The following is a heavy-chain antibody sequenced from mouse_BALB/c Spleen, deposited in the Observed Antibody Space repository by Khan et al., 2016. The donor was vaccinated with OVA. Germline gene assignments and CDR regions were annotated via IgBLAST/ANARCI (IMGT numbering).Heavy chain of an antibody. V-gene: IGHV3-6*02. J-gene: IGHJ4*01. D-gene: IGHD1-1*01. Sequence: EVQLQESGPGLVKPSQSLSLTCSVTGYSITSGYYWNWIRQFPGNKLEWMGYISYDGSNNYNPSLKNRISITRDTSKNQFFLKLNSVTTEDTATYYCARIAHFYYGTSYYAMDYWGQGTSVTVSS. CDR1: GYSITSGYY. CDR2: ISYDGSN. CDR3: ARIAHFYYGTSYYAMDY.